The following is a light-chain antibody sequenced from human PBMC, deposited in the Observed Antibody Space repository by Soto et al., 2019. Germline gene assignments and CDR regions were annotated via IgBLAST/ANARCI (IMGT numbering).Light chain of an antibody. CDR1: QSVSSSY. CDR2: GAS. CDR3: QQYGSSRT. Sequence: PGPLSLFPRERTPLSRTASQSVSSSYLAWYQQKRGQAPRLLIYGASSRATGIPDRFSGSGSGTDFTLTISRLEPEDFAVYYCQQYGSSRTFGQGTKVDIK. V-gene: IGKV3-20*01. J-gene: IGKJ1*01.